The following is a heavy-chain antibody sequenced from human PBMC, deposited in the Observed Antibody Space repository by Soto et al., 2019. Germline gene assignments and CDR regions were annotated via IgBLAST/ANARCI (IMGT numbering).Heavy chain of an antibody. J-gene: IGHJ5*02. V-gene: IGHV1-3*01. CDR1: GYTFTSYA. Sequence: ASVKVSCKASGYTFTSYAMHWVRQAPGQRLEWMGWINAGNGNTKYSQKFQGRVTITRDTSASTAYMELSSLRSEDTAVYYCARDSIGIAAAATDFDPWGQGTLVTVSS. CDR3: ARDSIGIAAAATDFDP. CDR2: INAGNGNT. D-gene: IGHD6-13*01.